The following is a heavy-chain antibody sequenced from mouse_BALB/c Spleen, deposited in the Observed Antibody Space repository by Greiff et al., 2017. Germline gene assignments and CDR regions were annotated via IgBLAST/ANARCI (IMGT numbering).Heavy chain of an antibody. J-gene: IGHJ4*01. V-gene: IGHV5-9-1*01. Sequence: EVKLMESGGGLVKPGGSLKLSCAASGFTFSSYAMSWVRQTPEKRLEWVATISSGSSTIYYADTVKGRFTISRDNPKNTLFLQMTSLRSEDTAMYYCARSHTGTRAMDYWGQGTSVTVSS. D-gene: IGHD4-1*01. CDR3: ARSHTGTRAMDY. CDR1: GFTFSSYA. CDR2: ISSGSSTI.